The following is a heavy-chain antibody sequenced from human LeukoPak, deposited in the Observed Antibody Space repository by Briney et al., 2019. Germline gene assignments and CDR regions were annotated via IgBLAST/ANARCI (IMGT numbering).Heavy chain of an antibody. V-gene: IGHV3-48*03. CDR1: GFTFSSYD. D-gene: IGHD2-2*03. Sequence: QPGGTLRLSCAVSGFTFSSYDMTWVRQAPGKGLEWVSCICPIGNLIYYADSVKGRFTISRDNAKNSLYLQMNSLRAEDTAVYYCARVDSFWGQGTMVTVSS. CDR3: ARVDSF. J-gene: IGHJ3*01. CDR2: ICPIGNLI.